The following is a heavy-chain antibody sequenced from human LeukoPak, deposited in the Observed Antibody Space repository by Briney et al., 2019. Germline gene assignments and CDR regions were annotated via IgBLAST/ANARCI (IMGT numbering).Heavy chain of an antibody. V-gene: IGHV1-46*01. CDR2: INPSGGST. Sequence: ASVKVSCKASGYTFTSYYMHWVRQAPGQGLEWMGIINPSGGSTSYAQKLQGRVTMTRDTSTSTVYMELSSLRSEDTAVYYCARAPSSGYYYYWGQGTLVTVSS. J-gene: IGHJ4*02. D-gene: IGHD3-22*01. CDR1: GYTFTSYY. CDR3: ARAPSSGYYYY.